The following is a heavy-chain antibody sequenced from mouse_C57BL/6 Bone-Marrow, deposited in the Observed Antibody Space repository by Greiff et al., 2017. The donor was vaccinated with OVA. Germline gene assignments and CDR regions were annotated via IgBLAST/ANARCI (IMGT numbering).Heavy chain of an antibody. CDR1: GFSFNTYA. CDR2: IRSKSNNYAT. J-gene: IGHJ1*03. CDR3: VTAYASSYAWDFDV. Sequence: EVQWVESGGGLVQPKGSLKLSCAASGFSFNTYAMNWVRQAPGKGLEWVARIRSKSNNYATYYADSVKDRFTISRDDSESMLYLQMNNLKTEDTAMYFCVTAYASSYAWDFDVWGTGTTVTVSS. V-gene: IGHV10-1*01. D-gene: IGHD1-1*01.